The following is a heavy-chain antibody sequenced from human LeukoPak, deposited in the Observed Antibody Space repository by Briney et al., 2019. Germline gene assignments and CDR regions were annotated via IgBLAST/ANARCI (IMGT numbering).Heavy chain of an antibody. CDR3: AKGYSLIDY. Sequence: GGSLRLSCAASGFTFSSYGVHWVRQAPGKGLEWVAVISYDGSNKYYADSVKGRFTISGDNSKNTLYLQMNSLRAEDTAVYYCAKGYSLIDYWGQGTLVTVSS. CDR1: GFTFSSYG. J-gene: IGHJ4*02. V-gene: IGHV3-30*18. D-gene: IGHD6-13*01. CDR2: ISYDGSNK.